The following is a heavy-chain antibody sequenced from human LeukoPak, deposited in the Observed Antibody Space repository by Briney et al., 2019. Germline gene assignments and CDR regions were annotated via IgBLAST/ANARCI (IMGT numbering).Heavy chain of an antibody. V-gene: IGHV3-23*01. D-gene: IGHD3-16*02. Sequence: PGGSLRLSCAASGFTFSSYGMHWVRQAPGKGLEWVSAISGSGGSTYYADSVKGRFTISRDNSKNTLYLQMNSLRAEDTAVYYCAKDYRSGSAAGVLDYWGQGTLVTVSS. J-gene: IGHJ4*02. CDR3: AKDYRSGSAAGVLDY. CDR2: ISGSGGST. CDR1: GFTFSSYG.